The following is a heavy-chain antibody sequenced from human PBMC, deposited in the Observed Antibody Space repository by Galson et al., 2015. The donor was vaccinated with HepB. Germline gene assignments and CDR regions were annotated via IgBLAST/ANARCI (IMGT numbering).Heavy chain of an antibody. CDR3: AWIVKPAATCGH. J-gene: IGHJ4*02. V-gene: IGHV3-15*05. CDR1: EHTFSDAW. Sequence: SGAEVKKPGESLKVSCKGSEHTFSDAWMSWVRQAPGKGLEWLGRIRSYRSGGATDYAAPVRGRFTISRDDSRKMWFLQMDSLKTEDTAVYYCAWIVKPAATCGHWGQGALVTVSS. CDR2: IRSYRSGGAT. D-gene: IGHD2-2*01.